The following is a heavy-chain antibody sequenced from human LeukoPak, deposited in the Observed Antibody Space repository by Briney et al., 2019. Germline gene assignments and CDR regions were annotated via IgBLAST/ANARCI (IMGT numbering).Heavy chain of an antibody. CDR3: AREGSGWNFDY. Sequence: GGSLRLSCAASGFTFSSYTMSWVRQAPGKGLEWVSYISISSSTIFYADSVKGRLTISRDNAKNSLYLQMNSLRAEDTAVYYCAREGSGWNFDYWGQGTLVTVSS. CDR2: ISISSSTI. J-gene: IGHJ4*02. V-gene: IGHV3-48*04. D-gene: IGHD6-19*01. CDR1: GFTFSSYT.